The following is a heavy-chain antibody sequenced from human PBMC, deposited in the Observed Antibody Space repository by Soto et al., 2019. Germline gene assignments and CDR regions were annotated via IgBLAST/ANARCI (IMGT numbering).Heavy chain of an antibody. Sequence: QVQLLESGPGLVKPSETLSLTCTVSGGSISSYYWSWIRQPPGKGLEWIGFIYSSGSTNYNPSLKSRVTLSVDTSKIQFSLKLSSVTAADTAVYYCARRYGGGFDFWGQGTLVTVSS. CDR3: ARRYGGGFDF. D-gene: IGHD3-10*01. CDR1: GGSISSYY. V-gene: IGHV4-59*08. CDR2: IYSSGST. J-gene: IGHJ4*02.